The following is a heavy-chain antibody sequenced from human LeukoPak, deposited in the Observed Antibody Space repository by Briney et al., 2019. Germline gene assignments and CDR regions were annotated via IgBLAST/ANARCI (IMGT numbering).Heavy chain of an antibody. CDR1: GYSFTTYW. Sequence: GESLKISCKGSGYSFTTYWIGWVRQMPGKGLEWMGIIYPGDSDTRYSPSFQGQVTISADKSISTAYLQWSSLKASDTAMYYCARLDDCSGGSCYGGSWFDPWGQGTLVTVSS. CDR2: IYPGDSDT. V-gene: IGHV5-51*01. CDR3: ARLDDCSGGSCYGGSWFDP. D-gene: IGHD2-15*01. J-gene: IGHJ5*02.